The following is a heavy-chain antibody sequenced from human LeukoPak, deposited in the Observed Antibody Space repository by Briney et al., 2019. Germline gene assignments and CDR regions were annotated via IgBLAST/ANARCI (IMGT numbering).Heavy chain of an antibody. Sequence: SETLSLTCTVSGGSISGYYWTWIRQPPGTGLEWIGYIYNSGSTKYNPSLESRVSISLDTSNNPFSLRLTSVTAADTAVYYCARGTLRGNNGAYGMDVWGQGTTVTVSS. V-gene: IGHV4-4*08. CDR1: GGSISGYY. CDR3: ARGTLRGNNGAYGMDV. CDR2: IYNSGST. D-gene: IGHD1/OR15-1a*01. J-gene: IGHJ6*02.